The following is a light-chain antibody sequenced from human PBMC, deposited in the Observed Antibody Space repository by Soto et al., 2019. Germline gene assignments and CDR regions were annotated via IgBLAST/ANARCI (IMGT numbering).Light chain of an antibody. CDR1: QTFSNS. J-gene: IGKJ1*01. Sequence: EIVLTQSPGTLSLSPGERATLSCRASQTFSNSFLSWFQQIPGQAPRLLIYGASTRATGIPARFSGGGSGTEFTLTISSLQSEDLAVYYCQQYNNWPRTFGQGTKVDIK. CDR3: QQYNNWPRT. CDR2: GAS. V-gene: IGKV3-15*01.